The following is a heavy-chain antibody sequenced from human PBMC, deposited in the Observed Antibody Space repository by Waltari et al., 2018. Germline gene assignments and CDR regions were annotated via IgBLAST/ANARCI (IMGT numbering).Heavy chain of an antibody. CDR2: ISAYNGNT. V-gene: IGHV1-18*01. D-gene: IGHD3-3*01. CDR3: AILNYDFWSGPSTALDY. J-gene: IGHJ4*02. Sequence: VQLVQSGAEVKKPGASVKVSCKASGYTFTSYGISWLRQAPGQGLEWMGWISAYNGNTNSAQKLQGRVTMTTDTSTSTAYMELRSLRSDATAVYYCAILNYDFWSGPSTALDYWGQGTLVTVSS. CDR1: GYTFTSYG.